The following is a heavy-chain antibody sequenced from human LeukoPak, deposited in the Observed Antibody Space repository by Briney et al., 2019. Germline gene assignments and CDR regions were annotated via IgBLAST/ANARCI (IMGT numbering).Heavy chain of an antibody. Sequence: PGGSLRLSCAASGFTFSSYDMHWVRQAPGKGLEWVAVIPYDGSNKHYADSVKGRFTISRDNSKNTLYLQMNSLRAEDTAVYYCAKSLGYYFDYWGQGTLVTVSS. CDR2: IPYDGSNK. D-gene: IGHD3-16*01. CDR3: AKSLGYYFDY. V-gene: IGHV3-30*18. J-gene: IGHJ4*02. CDR1: GFTFSSYD.